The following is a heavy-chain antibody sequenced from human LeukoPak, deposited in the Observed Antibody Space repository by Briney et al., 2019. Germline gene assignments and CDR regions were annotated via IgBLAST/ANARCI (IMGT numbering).Heavy chain of an antibody. CDR3: ARSMVRGVIITLGAFDI. CDR2: IIPILGIA. V-gene: IGHV1-69*02. J-gene: IGHJ3*02. CDR1: GGTFSSYT. Sequence: SVKVSCKASGGTFSSYTISRVRQAPGQGLEWMGRIIPILGIANYAQKFQGRVTITADKSTSTAYMELGSLRSEDTAVYYCARSMVRGVIITLGAFDIWGQGTMVTVSS. D-gene: IGHD3-10*01.